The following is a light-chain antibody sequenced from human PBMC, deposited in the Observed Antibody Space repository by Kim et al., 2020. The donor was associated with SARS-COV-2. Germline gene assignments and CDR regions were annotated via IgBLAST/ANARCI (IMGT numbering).Light chain of an antibody. J-gene: IGKJ2*01. CDR2: GAS. Sequence: LSPGRRTTLSCGASQSVNSRYLAWYQVKPGQAPRRLIFGASSWATGVPDRFSGSGSGTDFTLTISSLEPEDFAVYYCQQYGTLPYTFGQGTKLEI. V-gene: IGKV3-20*01. CDR1: QSVNSRY. CDR3: QQYGTLPYT.